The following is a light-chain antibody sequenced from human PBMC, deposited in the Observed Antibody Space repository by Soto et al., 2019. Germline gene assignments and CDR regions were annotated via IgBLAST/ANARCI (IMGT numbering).Light chain of an antibody. V-gene: IGKV1-5*03. J-gene: IGKJ4*01. Sequence: DIQMTQSPSTLSASVGDRVTITCRASQSISNWLAWYQQKPGKAPKLLIYKASSLESGVPSRFSGSGSGTEFTLTISSLQPDDFATYYCQQYNSYSSLTFGGATKVEIK. CDR2: KAS. CDR3: QQYNSYSSLT. CDR1: QSISNW.